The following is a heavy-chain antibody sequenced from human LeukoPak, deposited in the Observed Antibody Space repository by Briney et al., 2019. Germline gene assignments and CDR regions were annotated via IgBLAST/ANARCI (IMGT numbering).Heavy chain of an antibody. Sequence: ASVKVSCKASGGTFSSYAISWVRQAPGQGLEWMGIINPSGGSTSYAQKFQGRVTMTRDTSTSTVYMELSSLRSEDTAVYYCARGQSSSVPNDYWGQGTLVTVSS. V-gene: IGHV1-46*01. D-gene: IGHD6-6*01. J-gene: IGHJ4*02. CDR1: GGTFSSYA. CDR2: INPSGGST. CDR3: ARGQSSSVPNDY.